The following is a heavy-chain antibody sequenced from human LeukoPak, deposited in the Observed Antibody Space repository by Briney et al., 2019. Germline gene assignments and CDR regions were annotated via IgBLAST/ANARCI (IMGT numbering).Heavy chain of an antibody. CDR1: RYTFTGYY. V-gene: IGHV1-2*02. Sequence: ASVKVSCKASRYTFTGYYMHWVRQAPGQGLEWMGWINPNSGGTNYAQKFQGRVTMTRDTSISTAYMELSRLRSDDTAVYYCARAPPTIFGVVGVPDDYWGQGTLVTVSS. CDR2: INPNSGGT. D-gene: IGHD3-3*01. J-gene: IGHJ4*02. CDR3: ARAPPTIFGVVGVPDDY.